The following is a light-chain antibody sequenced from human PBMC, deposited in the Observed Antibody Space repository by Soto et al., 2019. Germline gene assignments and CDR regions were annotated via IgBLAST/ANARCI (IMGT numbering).Light chain of an antibody. CDR3: AAWDDSLNGLV. V-gene: IGLV1-44*01. J-gene: IGLJ2*01. Sequence: QPVLTQPPSASGTPGQRVTISCSGSSSNIGSPTVNWYQQLPGTAPKLLIYSINQRPSGVPDRFSGSKSGTSASLAISGLQSEDEANYYCAAWDDSLNGLVFGGGTKLTVL. CDR1: SSNIGSPT. CDR2: SIN.